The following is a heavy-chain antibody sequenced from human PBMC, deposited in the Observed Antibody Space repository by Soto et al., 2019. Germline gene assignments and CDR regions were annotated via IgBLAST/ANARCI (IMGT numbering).Heavy chain of an antibody. V-gene: IGHV3-23*01. CDR2: ISGSGDST. D-gene: IGHD5-18*01. J-gene: IGHJ4*02. Sequence: GGSLRLSCAASGFTFSSYAMSWVRQAPGKGLEWVSGISGSGDSTYYADSVKGRFTISRDNSKNTLYLQMNSLRAEDTAVYYCATGSGYSYGTFDYWGQGTLVTVSS. CDR3: ATGSGYSYGTFDY. CDR1: GFTFSSYA.